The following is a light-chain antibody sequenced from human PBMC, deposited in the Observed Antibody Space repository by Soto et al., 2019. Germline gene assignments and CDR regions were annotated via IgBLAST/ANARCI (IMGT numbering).Light chain of an antibody. CDR2: KAS. V-gene: IGKV1-5*03. Sequence: IQMTQSPSTLPGSVGDSVTITCRASQTIRSWLAWYQQKPGKAPKLLIYKASTLKSGVPSRFSGSGSGTEFTLTISSLQPDDFATYYCQHYNSYSEAFGQGTKVDIK. CDR3: QHYNSYSEA. CDR1: QTIRSW. J-gene: IGKJ1*01.